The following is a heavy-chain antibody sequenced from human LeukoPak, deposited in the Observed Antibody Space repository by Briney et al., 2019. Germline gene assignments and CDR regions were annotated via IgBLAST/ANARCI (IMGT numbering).Heavy chain of an antibody. CDR3: ASRTHYDFWSGYYYYMDV. CDR2: INHSGST. D-gene: IGHD3-3*01. V-gene: IGHV4-34*01. J-gene: IGHJ6*03. CDR1: GGSFSGYY. Sequence: SETLSLTCAVYGGSFSGYYWSWIRQPPGKGLEWIGEINHSGSTNYNPTLKSRVTISVDTSKNQFSLKLSSVTAADTAVYYCASRTHYDFWSGYYYYMDVWGKGTTVTVSS.